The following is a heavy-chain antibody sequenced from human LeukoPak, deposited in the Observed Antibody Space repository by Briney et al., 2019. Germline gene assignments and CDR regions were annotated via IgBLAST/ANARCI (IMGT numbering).Heavy chain of an antibody. J-gene: IGHJ5*02. V-gene: IGHV3-48*03. CDR1: GFTFSSYE. D-gene: IGHD1-26*01. CDR3: ARFRGELLRGNWFDP. CDR2: ISSSGSTI. Sequence: GGSLRLSCAASGFTFSSYEMNWVRQAPGKGLEWVSYISSSGSTIYYADSVKGRFTISRDNARNSLYLQMNSLRAEDTAVYYCARFRGELLRGNWFDPWGQGTLVTVSS.